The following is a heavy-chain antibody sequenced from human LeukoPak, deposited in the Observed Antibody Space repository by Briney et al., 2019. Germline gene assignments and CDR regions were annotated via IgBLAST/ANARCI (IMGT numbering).Heavy chain of an antibody. Sequence: PGGSLRLSCAASGFTFSSYSMNWVRQAPGKGLEWVSYISSSSSTIYYADSVKGRFTISRDNAKNSLYLQMNSLRAEDTAVYYCAKTAIRGDRMGPVRRWLLTPIDYWGQGTLVTVSS. CDR2: ISSSSSTI. J-gene: IGHJ4*02. D-gene: IGHD5-24*01. V-gene: IGHV3-48*01. CDR1: GFTFSSYS. CDR3: AKTAIRGDRMGPVRRWLLTPIDY.